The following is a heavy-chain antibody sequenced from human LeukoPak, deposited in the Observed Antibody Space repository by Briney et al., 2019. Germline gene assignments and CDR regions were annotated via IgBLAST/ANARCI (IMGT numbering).Heavy chain of an antibody. Sequence: ASVTVSFTSSGYTFTIYDINWVRQATGQGLEWMGWMNPNSGNTGYARKFQGRVSMTRNTSISTAYMELSSLRSEDTAVYYCARFGRTVAGASVYYYYMDVWGKGTTVTVSS. CDR2: MNPNSGNT. CDR3: ARFGRTVAGASVYYYYMDV. D-gene: IGHD6-19*01. J-gene: IGHJ6*03. V-gene: IGHV1-8*01. CDR1: GYTFTIYD.